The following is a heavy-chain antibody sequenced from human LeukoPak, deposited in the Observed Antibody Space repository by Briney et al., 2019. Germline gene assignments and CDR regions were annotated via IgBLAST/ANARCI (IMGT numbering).Heavy chain of an antibody. CDR1: GYTFTSYG. D-gene: IGHD3-22*01. V-gene: IGHV1-18*01. Sequence: ASVKVSCKAAGYTFTSYGISWVRQAPGQGLEWMGWISAYNGNTNYAQKLQGRVTMTTDTSTSTAYMELRSLRSDDTAVYYCARGDWYYYDSSGYYPYFDYWGQGTLVTVSS. J-gene: IGHJ4*02. CDR2: ISAYNGNT. CDR3: ARGDWYYYDSSGYYPYFDY.